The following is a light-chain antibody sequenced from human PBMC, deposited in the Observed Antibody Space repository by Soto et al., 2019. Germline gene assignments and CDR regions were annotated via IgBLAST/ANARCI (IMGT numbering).Light chain of an antibody. J-gene: IGKJ4*01. V-gene: IGKV4-1*01. CDR1: QSVLFTSNNKNY. CDR2: WAS. Sequence: DIVMTQSPDSLAVSLGERATINCKSSQSVLFTSNNKNYLVWYQQKPGQPPKLLIYWASTRESGVPDRFSGSGSGTNFTLTISSLQAEDVAVYYCQQYYRTPLTFGGGTKVGIK. CDR3: QQYYRTPLT.